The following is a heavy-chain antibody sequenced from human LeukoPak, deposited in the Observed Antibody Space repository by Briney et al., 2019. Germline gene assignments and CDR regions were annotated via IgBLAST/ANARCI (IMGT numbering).Heavy chain of an antibody. V-gene: IGHV3-74*01. CDR1: GFTFSSYW. Sequence: GGSLRLSCAASGFTFSSYWMHWVRQAPGKGLVWVSRINTDGSSTSYADSVKGRFTISRDNAKNTLYLQMNSLRAEDTAVYYCARVRRPYGAHAFDIWGQGTMVTVSS. CDR3: ARVRRPYGAHAFDI. J-gene: IGHJ3*02. D-gene: IGHD3-10*01. CDR2: INTDGSST.